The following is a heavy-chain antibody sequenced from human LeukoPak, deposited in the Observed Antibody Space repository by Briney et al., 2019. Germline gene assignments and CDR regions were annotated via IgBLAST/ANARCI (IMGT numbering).Heavy chain of an antibody. D-gene: IGHD6-13*01. V-gene: IGHV3-48*03. J-gene: IGHJ4*02. Sequence: PGGSLRLSCAASGFTFSRYEMIWVRQAPGKGLEWVSYISSSGASTHFADSVKGRFTVSRDNAKNSLYLQMNSLRAEDTAVYYCARDEKQLWEKFDYWGRGTLVTVSS. CDR3: ARDEKQLWEKFDY. CDR2: ISSSGAST. CDR1: GFTFSRYE.